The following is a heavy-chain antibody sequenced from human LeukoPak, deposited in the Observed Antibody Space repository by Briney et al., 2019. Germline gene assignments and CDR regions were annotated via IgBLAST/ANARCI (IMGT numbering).Heavy chain of an antibody. CDR2: IKSDGST. J-gene: IGHJ1*01. Sequence: GGSLRLSCAASGFTFSSYWMHWVRQAPGKGLVWVSRIKSDGSTNCADSVKGRFTISRDNAKNTLSLQMNSLRAEDTGVYYCARAPSEIGGYYPEYFRHWGQGTLVTVSS. D-gene: IGHD3-22*01. CDR1: GFTFSSYW. V-gene: IGHV3-74*01. CDR3: ARAPSEIGGYYPEYFRH.